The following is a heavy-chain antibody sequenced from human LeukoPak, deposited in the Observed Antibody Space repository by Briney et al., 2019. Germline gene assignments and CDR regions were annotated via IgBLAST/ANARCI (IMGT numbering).Heavy chain of an antibody. D-gene: IGHD3-22*01. CDR1: GFTFNSYS. CDR3: ARGITMIVVVAEHDAFDI. Sequence: PGGSLRLSCAASGFTFNSYSMNWVRQAPGKGLEWGSSISSSSRFIYYADSVKGRFTISRDNAKNSLYLQMTSLRAADTAVYYCARGITMIVVVAEHDAFDIWGQGTMVTVSS. V-gene: IGHV3-21*01. CDR2: ISSSSRFI. J-gene: IGHJ3*02.